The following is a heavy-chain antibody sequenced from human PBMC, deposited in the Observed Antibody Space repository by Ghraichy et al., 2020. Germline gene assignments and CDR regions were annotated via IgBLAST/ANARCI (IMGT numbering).Heavy chain of an antibody. J-gene: IGHJ5*02. CDR1: GGSFSGYY. CDR2: INHSGST. CDR3: ARSGDYYDSSGYYH. V-gene: IGHV4-34*01. Sequence: GSLSLTCAVYGGSFSGYYWSWIRQPPGKGLEWIGEINHSGSTNYNPSLKSRVTISVDTSKNQFSLKLSSVTAADTAVYYCARSGDYYDSSGYYHWGQGTLVTVSS. D-gene: IGHD3-22*01.